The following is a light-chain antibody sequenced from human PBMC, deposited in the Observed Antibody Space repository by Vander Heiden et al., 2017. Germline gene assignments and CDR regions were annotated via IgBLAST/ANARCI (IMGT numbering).Light chain of an antibody. V-gene: IGKV1-9*01. CDR2: AAS. J-gene: IGKJ3*01. CDR1: QSISSS. CDR3: QQRHYSPQV. Sequence: DIQLTQSPSFLSASVGDRVTITCRASQSISSSLLWYQQKPGKAPELLIYAASTLQSGVPSRFSGSGSGTEFTLTISSLQPADFATYYCQQRHYSPQVFGPGTKVEIK.